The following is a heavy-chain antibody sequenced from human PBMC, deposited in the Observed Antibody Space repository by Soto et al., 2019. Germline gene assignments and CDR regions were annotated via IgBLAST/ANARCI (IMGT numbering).Heavy chain of an antibody. D-gene: IGHD5-12*01. CDR1: GGSFSGYY. CDR3: ARVKMATIGKDYRAKTARDHAPKRYYYYGMDV. CDR2: INHSGST. J-gene: IGHJ6*02. Sequence: SETLSLTCGVYGGSFSGYYWSWIRQPPGKGLEWIGEINHSGSTNYNPSLKSRVTISVDTSKNQFSLKLSSVTAADTAVYYCARVKMATIGKDYRAKTARDHAPKRYYYYGMDVWGQGTTVTVSS. V-gene: IGHV4-34*01.